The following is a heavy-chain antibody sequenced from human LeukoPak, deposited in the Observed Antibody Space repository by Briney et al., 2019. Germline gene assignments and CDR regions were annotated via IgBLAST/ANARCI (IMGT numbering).Heavy chain of an antibody. Sequence: ASVKVSCKASGYTFTSYYMHWVRQAPGQGLEWMGIINPSGGSTSYAQKFQGRVTMTRDTSTSTVYMELSSLRSEDTAVYYCARARAQPGGDYYDSSGYFLFGYWGQGTLVTVSS. CDR3: ARARAQPGGDYYDSSGYFLFGY. CDR1: GYTFTSYY. J-gene: IGHJ4*02. CDR2: INPSGGST. D-gene: IGHD3-22*01. V-gene: IGHV1-46*01.